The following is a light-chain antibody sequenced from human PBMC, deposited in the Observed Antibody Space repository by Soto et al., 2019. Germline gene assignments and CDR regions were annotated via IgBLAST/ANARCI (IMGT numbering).Light chain of an antibody. J-gene: IGKJ1*01. CDR2: DAY. CDR3: QQYNSYFQT. V-gene: IGKV1-5*01. Sequence: DIQMTQSPSSLSASVVNRVTITCQASQDIATYLNWYQQKPGKAPKLLIYDAYNLESGVPSRFRGSGSGTEFTLTISSLQPDDLETYYCQQYNSYFQTFGQGTKVDIK. CDR1: QDIATY.